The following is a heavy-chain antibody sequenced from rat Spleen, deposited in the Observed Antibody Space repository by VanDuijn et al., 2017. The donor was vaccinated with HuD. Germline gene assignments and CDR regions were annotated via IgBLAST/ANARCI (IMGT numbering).Heavy chain of an antibody. J-gene: IGHJ2*01. CDR3: ARDYFDY. Sequence: QVQLKESGPGLVQPSQTLSLTCTVSGFSLTSYNVHWVRQPPGKGLEWMGVMWSGGSTDYNSALKSRLSISRDTSKNQVFLKMNRLQSEDTTTYYCARDYFDYWGQGVMVTVSS. CDR2: MWSGGST. V-gene: IGHV2-45*01. CDR1: GFSLTSYN.